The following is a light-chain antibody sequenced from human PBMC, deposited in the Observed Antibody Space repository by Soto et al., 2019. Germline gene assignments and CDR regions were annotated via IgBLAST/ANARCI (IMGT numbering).Light chain of an antibody. V-gene: IGKV1-5*01. CDR2: DAS. CDR1: QSISSW. J-gene: IGKJ1*01. Sequence: IHVTHSPSSLAASVLYRATITFLASQSISSWLAWYQQKPGKAPKLLIYDASTLQSGVPSRYSGSGSGTEFTLTISNLQPDDFAVYYCQQYNSWPGTFGQGTKVDIK. CDR3: QQYNSWPGT.